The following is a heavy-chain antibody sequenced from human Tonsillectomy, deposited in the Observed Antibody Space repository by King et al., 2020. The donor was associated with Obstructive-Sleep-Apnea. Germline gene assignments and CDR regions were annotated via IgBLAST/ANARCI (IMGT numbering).Heavy chain of an antibody. CDR1: GGSISSYY. Sequence: VQLQESGPGLVKPSETLSLTCTVSGGSISSYYWSWIRQPPGKGLEWSGYISYSGSTNYNPSLNSRVTISVDTAKNQFSLKLSSVTAADTAGYYCAGSLDSSGYYYTNYWGQGTLVTVSS. J-gene: IGHJ4*02. V-gene: IGHV4-59*08. CDR3: AGSLDSSGYYYTNY. D-gene: IGHD3-22*01. CDR2: ISYSGST.